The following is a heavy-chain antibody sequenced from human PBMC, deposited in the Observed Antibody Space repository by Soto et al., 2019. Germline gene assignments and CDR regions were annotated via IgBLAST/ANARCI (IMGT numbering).Heavy chain of an antibody. V-gene: IGHV3-72*01. Sequence: EVQLVESGGGLVQPGGSLRLSCTASGFTFSDHYMDWVRQAPGKGLEWVGRIRNKANSYTTEYAASVTGRLTISRDDSKNSLYLQMNSLKTEDTAVYYCARSGTTSGCPWFGADYWGQGTLVTVSS. CDR2: IRNKANSYTT. D-gene: IGHD3-10*01. CDR3: ARSGTTSGCPWFGADY. CDR1: GFTFSDHY. J-gene: IGHJ4*02.